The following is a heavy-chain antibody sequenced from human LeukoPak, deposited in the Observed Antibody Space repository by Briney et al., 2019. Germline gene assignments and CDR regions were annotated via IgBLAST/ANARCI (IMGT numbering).Heavy chain of an antibody. CDR3: GSVTIFSPAHYYGLDY. J-gene: IGHJ6*02. D-gene: IGHD3-3*01. V-gene: IGHV1-2*02. CDR2: IMANSGNT. Sequence: ASVKVSCKASEYTFTDYYIHWVRQAPGQGPEWMGLIMANSGNTNYTQKFQGKGTLTRDTSINTAYMEVNRLRSNDTAVYCCGSVTIFSPAHYYGLDYWGQGTAVTVSS. CDR1: EYTFTDYY.